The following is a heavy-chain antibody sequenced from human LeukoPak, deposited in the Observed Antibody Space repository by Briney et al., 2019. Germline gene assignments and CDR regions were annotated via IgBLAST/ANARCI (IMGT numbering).Heavy chain of an antibody. CDR1: GYTFTSYD. D-gene: IGHD5-12*01. V-gene: IGHV1-69*13. CDR2: IIPIFGTA. CDR3: AREGIVATMDQNRGYYYYGMDV. Sequence: SVKVSCKASGYTFTSYDINWVRQATGQGLEWMGGIIPIFGTANYAQKFQGRVTITADESTSTAYMELSSLRSEDTAVYYCAREGIVATMDQNRGYYYYGMDVWGQGTTVTVSS. J-gene: IGHJ6*02.